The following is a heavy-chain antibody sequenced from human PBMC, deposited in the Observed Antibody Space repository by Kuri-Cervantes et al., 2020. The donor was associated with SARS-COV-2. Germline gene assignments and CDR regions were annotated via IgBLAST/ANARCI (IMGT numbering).Heavy chain of an antibody. CDR3: ARDSEVVVAPSAFDI. J-gene: IGHJ3*02. D-gene: IGHD2-15*01. CDR2: ISSSSSYI. Sequence: GESLKISCAASGFTFSSYSMNWVRQAPGRGLEWVSSISSSSSYIYYADSVKGRFTISRDNAKNSLYLQMNSLRAEDTAVYYCARDSEVVVAPSAFDIRGQRTMVTVSS. V-gene: IGHV3-21*01. CDR1: GFTFSSYS.